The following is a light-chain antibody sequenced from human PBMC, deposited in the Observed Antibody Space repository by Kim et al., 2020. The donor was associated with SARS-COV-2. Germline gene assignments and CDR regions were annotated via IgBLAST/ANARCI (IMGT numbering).Light chain of an antibody. CDR2: GAS. J-gene: IGKJ1*01. CDR1: QSVSSNY. CDR3: QQYSSSPAT. V-gene: IGKV3-20*01. Sequence: PGERATLSCRASQSVSSNYLAWYQQKPGQAPRLLIYGASSRATGIPDRFSGSGSGTDFTLTITRLEPEDCAVYYCQQYSSSPATFGQGTKVDIK.